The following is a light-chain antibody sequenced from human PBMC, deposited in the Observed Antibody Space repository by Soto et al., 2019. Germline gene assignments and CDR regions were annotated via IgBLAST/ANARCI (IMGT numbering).Light chain of an antibody. J-gene: IGKJ2*01. CDR1: QSISSY. Sequence: DIQMTQSPSSLSASVGDRVTITCRASQSISSYLNWYQQKPGKAPKLLIYAASSLQRGGPSRFSGSGSGTDFTLTISSLQPEDFATYYCQQSYSTPVFGQGTKLEIK. CDR3: QQSYSTPV. V-gene: IGKV1-39*01. CDR2: AAS.